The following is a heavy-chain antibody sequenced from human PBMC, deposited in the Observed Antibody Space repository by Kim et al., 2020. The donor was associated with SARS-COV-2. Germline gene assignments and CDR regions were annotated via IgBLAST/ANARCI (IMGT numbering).Heavy chain of an antibody. J-gene: IGHJ4*01. CDR3: AKGSSTARPYYFDY. CDR2: ITGDGTDT. V-gene: IGHV3-23*01. D-gene: IGHD1-26*01. Sequence: GGSLRLSCAASGFTFRSYAMSWVRQAPGKDLEWVSAITGDGTDTYYADSVQGRFTISRDNSKNTLFLQMNSLRAEDTAVYFCAKGSSTARPYYFDYWGHGTVVTVPS. CDR1: GFTFRSYA.